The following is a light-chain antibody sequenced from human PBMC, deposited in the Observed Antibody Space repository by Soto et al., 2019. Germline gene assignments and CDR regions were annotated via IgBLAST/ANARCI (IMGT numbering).Light chain of an antibody. CDR2: AAS. Sequence: QSALTQPASVSGSPGQSIIISCTGTSSDVGGYNYVSWYQQHPGKAPRLMIYAASNRPSGVSHRFSGSRSGNTASLTISGLQAEDEAHYYCSSYTSGSTLYVFGTGTKLTVL. J-gene: IGLJ1*01. CDR1: SSDVGGYNY. V-gene: IGLV2-14*01. CDR3: SSYTSGSTLYV.